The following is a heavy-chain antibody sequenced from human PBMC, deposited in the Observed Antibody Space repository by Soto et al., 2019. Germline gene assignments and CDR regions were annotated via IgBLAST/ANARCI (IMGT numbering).Heavy chain of an antibody. Sequence: QVQLVESGGGLVKPGGSLRLSCAASGFILSDYDMTWIRQAPGKGLEWVSCITTSGSTMYYTDSMKGRFTISRDNAKNALYLQMNNLGDEDTAIFYCARHGGPFDPWGQGTLVSVSS. CDR1: GFILSDYD. V-gene: IGHV3-11*01. CDR2: ITTSGSTM. J-gene: IGHJ5*02. CDR3: ARHGGPFDP. D-gene: IGHD3-16*01.